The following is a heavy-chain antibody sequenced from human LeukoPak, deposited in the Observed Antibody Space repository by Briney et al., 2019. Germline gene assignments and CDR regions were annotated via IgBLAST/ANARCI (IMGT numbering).Heavy chain of an antibody. J-gene: IGHJ4*02. CDR1: GFTFSSTW. CDR2: IVSDGSST. Sequence: GGSLRLSCAASGFTFSSTWMHWVRQVPGKELVWVARIVSDGSSTTYAESVKGRFTISRDNAKNTLYLGMNSLRVEDTAVYYCARDWYHAIDYWGQGTLVTVSS. D-gene: IGHD2-2*01. CDR3: ARDWYHAIDY. V-gene: IGHV3-74*03.